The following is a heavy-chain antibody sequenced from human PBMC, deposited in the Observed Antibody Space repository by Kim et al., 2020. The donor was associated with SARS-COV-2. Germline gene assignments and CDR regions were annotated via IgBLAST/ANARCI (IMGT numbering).Heavy chain of an antibody. J-gene: IGHJ4*02. CDR2: IHHNGIT. CDR1: RGFISEYY. V-gene: IGHV4-59*01. CDR3: ANKRVDRSGFIES. Sequence: SETLSLTCTVSRGFISEYYWSWIRQAPGKVLEWIGYIHHNGITNYNPSFKSRVSISINLSKNQFSFNLNSVTTADTAVYYCANKRVDRSGFIESWGQGTLVPVSS. D-gene: IGHD3-22*01.